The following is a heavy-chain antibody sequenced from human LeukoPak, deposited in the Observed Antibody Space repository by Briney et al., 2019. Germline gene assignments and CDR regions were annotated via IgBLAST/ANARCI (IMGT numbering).Heavy chain of an antibody. CDR3: ARDVPAHCSSTSCYRYYYYMDV. J-gene: IGHJ6*03. V-gene: IGHV3-48*03. D-gene: IGHD2-2*02. CDR2: ISSSGSTI. CDR1: GFTFSSYE. Sequence: PGGSLRLSCAASGFTFSSYEMNWVRQAPGKGLEWGSYISSSGSTIYYADSVKGRFTISRDNSKNTLYLQMNSLRAEDTAVYYCARDVPAHCSSTSCYRYYYYMDVWGKGTTVTVSS.